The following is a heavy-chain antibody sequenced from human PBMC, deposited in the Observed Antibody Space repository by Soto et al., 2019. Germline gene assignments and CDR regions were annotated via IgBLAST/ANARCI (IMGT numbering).Heavy chain of an antibody. CDR1: GGSISSGGYY. Sequence: SETLSLTCTVSGGSISSGGYYWSWIRQHPGKGLEWIGYIYYSGGTYYNPSLKSRVTISVDTSKNQFSLKLSSVTAADTAVYYCARALSTVTTNYFDYWGQGTLVTVSS. V-gene: IGHV4-31*03. D-gene: IGHD4-17*01. CDR3: ARALSTVTTNYFDY. CDR2: IYYSGGT. J-gene: IGHJ4*02.